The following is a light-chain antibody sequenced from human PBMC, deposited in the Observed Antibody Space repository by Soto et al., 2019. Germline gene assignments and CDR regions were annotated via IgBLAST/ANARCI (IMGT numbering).Light chain of an antibody. V-gene: IGKV3-20*01. CDR2: DAS. CDR3: QQCVTAPLT. Sequence: EIVFTQSPGTLSLSPGERATLSCRASQSLGKNYLAWYQHKPGQAPRLLIHDASNSATGIPDRLSGSGSGTDFTLTISSLEPEDSEVYYCQQCVTAPLTFGPGTKVEI. J-gene: IGKJ1*01. CDR1: QSLGKNY.